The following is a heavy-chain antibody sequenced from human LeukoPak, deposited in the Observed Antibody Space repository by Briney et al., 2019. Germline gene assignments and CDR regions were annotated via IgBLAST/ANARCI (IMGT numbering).Heavy chain of an antibody. J-gene: IGHJ5*02. CDR2: INEDGSAK. D-gene: IGHD3-3*01. CDR1: GFTFNDYR. V-gene: IGHV3-7*01. Sequence: GGSLRLSCTASGFTFNDYRMTWVRQTPGKGLEWLANINEDGSAKNYVHSVKGRFTISRDNAVNSLYLQMNSLRAEDTAMYYCARDSRMNYYASWGRGTLVTVSS. CDR3: ARDSRMNYYAS.